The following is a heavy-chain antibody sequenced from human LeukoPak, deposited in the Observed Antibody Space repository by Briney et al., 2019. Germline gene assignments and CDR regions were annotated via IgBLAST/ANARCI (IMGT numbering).Heavy chain of an antibody. CDR2: IYYSGST. CDR3: ASYDSSGSDAFDI. J-gene: IGHJ3*02. D-gene: IGHD3-22*01. V-gene: IGHV4-39*07. Sequence: SETLSLTCTVSGGSISTSNYYWGWIRQPPGKGLEWIGSIYYSGSTYYNPSLKSRVTISVDTSKNQFSLKLSSVTAADTAVYYCASYDSSGSDAFDIWGQGTMVTVSS. CDR1: GGSISTSNYY.